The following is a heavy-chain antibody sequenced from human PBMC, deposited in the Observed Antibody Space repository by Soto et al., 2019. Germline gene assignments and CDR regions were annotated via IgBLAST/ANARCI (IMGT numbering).Heavy chain of an antibody. CDR3: AKALMSSSGGWYAEDYYYYGMDV. Sequence: PGGSLRLSCAASGFTFSSYAMSWVRQAPGKGLEWVSAISGSGGSTYYADSVKGRFTISRDNSKNTLYLQMNSLRAEDTAVYYCAKALMSSSGGWYAEDYYYYGMDVWGQGTTVTVSS. D-gene: IGHD6-19*01. CDR2: ISGSGGST. V-gene: IGHV3-23*01. J-gene: IGHJ6*02. CDR1: GFTFSSYA.